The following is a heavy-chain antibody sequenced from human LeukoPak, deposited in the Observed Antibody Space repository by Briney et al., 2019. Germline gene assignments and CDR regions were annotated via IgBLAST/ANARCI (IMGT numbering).Heavy chain of an antibody. Sequence: GGSLRLSCAASGFTFDDYGMSWVRQAPGKGLEWVSAISGSGGSTYYADSVKGRFTISRDNSKNTLYLQMNSLRAEDTAVYYCAKDRGIQLWYPIDYWGQGTLVTVSS. CDR1: GFTFDDYG. CDR2: ISGSGGST. D-gene: IGHD5-18*01. CDR3: AKDRGIQLWYPIDY. V-gene: IGHV3-23*01. J-gene: IGHJ4*02.